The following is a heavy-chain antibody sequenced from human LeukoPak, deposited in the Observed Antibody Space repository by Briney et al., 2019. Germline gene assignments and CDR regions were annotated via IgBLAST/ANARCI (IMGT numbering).Heavy chain of an antibody. CDR1: GGSISSSSYH. D-gene: IGHD2-15*01. CDR2: VYYSGST. J-gene: IGHJ3*02. V-gene: IGHV4-39*01. CDR3: ARHISALGYCSGGSCKAGIYDSSGSSDAFDI. Sequence: SETLSLTCTVSGGSISSSSYHWGWIRQPPGKGLEWIGSVYYSGSTYYNPSLKSRVTISVDTSKNQFSLKLSSVTAADTAVYHCARHISALGYCSGGSCKAGIYDSSGSSDAFDIWGQGTMVTVSS.